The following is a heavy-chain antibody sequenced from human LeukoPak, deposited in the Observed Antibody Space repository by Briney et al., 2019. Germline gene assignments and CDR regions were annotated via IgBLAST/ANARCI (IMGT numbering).Heavy chain of an antibody. Sequence: GGSLRLSCAASAFTFSSYWMSWVRQAPGKGLEWVANIKQDGSEKYYVDSVKGRFTISRDNAKNSLYLQMNSLRAEDTAVYYCARDKGIKGSCYSVCGWFDPWGQGTLVTVSS. D-gene: IGHD2-15*01. CDR3: ARDKGIKGSCYSVCGWFDP. J-gene: IGHJ5*02. CDR2: IKQDGSEK. V-gene: IGHV3-7*01. CDR1: AFTFSSYW.